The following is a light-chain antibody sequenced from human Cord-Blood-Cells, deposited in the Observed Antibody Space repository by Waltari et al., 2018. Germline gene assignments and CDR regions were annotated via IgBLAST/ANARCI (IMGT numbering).Light chain of an antibody. J-gene: IGKJ1*01. Sequence: EIVLTQSPGTLSLSPGEGATLSCRASQSVSSSYLAWYQQKPGQAPRLLIYGASSRATGIPDRFSGSWSGTDFTLTISRLEPEDFAVYYCQQYGSSPTFGQGTKVEIK. CDR2: GAS. CDR3: QQYGSSPT. V-gene: IGKV3-20*01. CDR1: QSVSSSY.